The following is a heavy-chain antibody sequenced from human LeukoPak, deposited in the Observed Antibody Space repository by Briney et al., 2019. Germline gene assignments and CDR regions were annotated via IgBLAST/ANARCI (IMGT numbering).Heavy chain of an antibody. D-gene: IGHD6-13*01. CDR1: GFTVSSNY. CDR3: ARARKVGRKAAAGGIDY. CDR2: IYSGGST. V-gene: IGHV3-53*01. J-gene: IGHJ4*02. Sequence: PGGSLRLSCAASGFTVSSNYMSWVRQAPGKGLEWVSVIYSGGSTYYADSVKGRFTISRDNSKNTLYLQMNSLRAEDTAVYYCARARKVGRKAAAGGIDYWGQGTLVTVSS.